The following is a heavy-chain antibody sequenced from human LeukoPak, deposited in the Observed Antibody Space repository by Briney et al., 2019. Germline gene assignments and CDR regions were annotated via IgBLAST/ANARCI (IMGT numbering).Heavy chain of an antibody. CDR2: ISSGGRTI. CDR1: GFTFTSDE. V-gene: IGHV3-48*03. D-gene: IGHD3-10*01. J-gene: IGHJ4*02. CDR3: ARVDYYFGSFDY. Sequence: GGSLRLSCTASGFTFTSDEMNWVRQAPGKGLEWRSYISSGGRTIHYADSVRGRFSISRDNAKNSLYLQMSSLRAEDTAVYYCARVDYYFGSFDYWGQGTLVTVSS.